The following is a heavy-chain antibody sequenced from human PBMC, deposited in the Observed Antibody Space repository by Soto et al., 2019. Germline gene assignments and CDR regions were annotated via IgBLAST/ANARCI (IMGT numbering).Heavy chain of an antibody. J-gene: IGHJ4*02. CDR2: IKQDGSEK. Sequence: GGSLRLSCAASGFTFSSYWMSWVRQAPGKGLEWVANIKQDGSEKYYVDSVKGRFTISRDSAKNSLYLQMNSLRAEDTAVYYCARVYDILTGYYAPYFDYWGQGTLVTVSS. CDR1: GFTFSSYW. V-gene: IGHV3-7*01. D-gene: IGHD3-9*01. CDR3: ARVYDILTGYYAPYFDY.